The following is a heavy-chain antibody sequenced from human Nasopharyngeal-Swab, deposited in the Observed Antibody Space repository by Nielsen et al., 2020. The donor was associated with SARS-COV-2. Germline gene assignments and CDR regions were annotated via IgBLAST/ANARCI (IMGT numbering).Heavy chain of an antibody. CDR3: ARVGLGYNWNYFDPHYYYGMDV. CDR2: IKQDGSDK. J-gene: IGHJ6*02. V-gene: IGHV3-7*03. CDR1: GFTFSSYW. D-gene: IGHD1-7*01. Sequence: GGSLRLSCAASGFTFSSYWMSWVRQAPGKGLEWVANIKQDGSDKYYVDSVKGRFTISRDNAKNSLYLQMNSLRAEDTAVYYCARVGLGYNWNYFDPHYYYGMDVWGQGTTVTVSS.